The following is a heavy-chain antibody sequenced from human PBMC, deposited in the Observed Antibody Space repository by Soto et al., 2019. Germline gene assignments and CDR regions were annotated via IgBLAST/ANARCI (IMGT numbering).Heavy chain of an antibody. Sequence: VQLLESGGGLVQPGGSLRLSCAASGFTFSNYTMTWVRQAPGRGLEWVSSLSRGGCSPHYADSVKGRFTISRENSKNTLFLEMNSLRAEDTAVYYCAKGIKWNYGMDVWGQGTTVTVSS. D-gene: IGHD1-26*01. J-gene: IGHJ6*02. CDR3: AKGIKWNYGMDV. CDR1: GFTFSNYT. CDR2: LSRGGCSP. V-gene: IGHV3-23*01.